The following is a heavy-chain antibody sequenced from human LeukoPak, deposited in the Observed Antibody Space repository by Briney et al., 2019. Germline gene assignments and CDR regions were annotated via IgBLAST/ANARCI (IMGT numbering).Heavy chain of an antibody. CDR2: ISESGSPI. J-gene: IGHJ4*02. D-gene: IGHD5-24*01. CDR3: ARARDGYPIGYFDY. V-gene: IGHV3-48*03. Sequence: GGSLRLSCVASGFTFSSYEMNWVRQAPGKGLEWVSYISESGSPIYNADSVKGRFTISRDNAKNSLYLQMNSLRAEDTAVYYCARARDGYPIGYFDYWGQGTLVTVSS. CDR1: GFTFSSYE.